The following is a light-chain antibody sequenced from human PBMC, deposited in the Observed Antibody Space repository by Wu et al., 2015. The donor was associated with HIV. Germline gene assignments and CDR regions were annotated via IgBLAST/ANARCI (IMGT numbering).Light chain of an antibody. J-gene: IGKJ4*01. CDR3: QQYSDWPPLT. CDR2: GAS. CDR1: QSISNN. V-gene: IGKV3-15*01. Sequence: EIVMTQSPATLSVSPGDSATLSCRASQSISNNLAWYQQKPGQAPRLLIYGASTRATRIPVRFSGSGSGTEFTLTISSLQSEDFAVYYCQQYSDWPPLTFGGGPRWRSN.